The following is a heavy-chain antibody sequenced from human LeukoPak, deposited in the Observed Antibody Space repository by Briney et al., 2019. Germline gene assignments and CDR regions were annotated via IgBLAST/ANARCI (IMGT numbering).Heavy chain of an antibody. CDR3: ARGRGGRDAFDI. CDR1: GYTFSAYY. Sequence: ASVKVSCKASGYTFSAYYIHWVRQAPGQGLEWMGWINPNSGGTNYAQKFQGRVIMTTDTSTSTAYMELRSLRSDDTAVYYCARGRGGRDAFDIWGQGTMVTVSS. CDR2: INPNSGGT. D-gene: IGHD2-15*01. V-gene: IGHV1-2*02. J-gene: IGHJ3*02.